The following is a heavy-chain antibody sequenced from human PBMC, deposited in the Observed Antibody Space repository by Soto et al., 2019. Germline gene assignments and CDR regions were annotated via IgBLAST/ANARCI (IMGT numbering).Heavy chain of an antibody. CDR2: ISYDGSNK. CDR1: GFTFSSYA. CDR3: ADSIDYGDGYGMDV. V-gene: IGHV3-30-3*01. D-gene: IGHD4-17*01. Sequence: GGSLRLSCAASGFTFSSYAMHWVRQAPGKGLEWVAVISYDGSNKYYADSVKGRFTISRDNSKNTLYLQMNSLRAEDTAVYYCADSIDYGDGYGMDVWGQGTTVTVSS. J-gene: IGHJ6*02.